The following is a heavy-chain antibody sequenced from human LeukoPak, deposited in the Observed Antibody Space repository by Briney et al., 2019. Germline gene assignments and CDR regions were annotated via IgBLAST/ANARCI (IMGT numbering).Heavy chain of an antibody. CDR3: AKDGYYSSANHFARLHFDL. D-gene: IGHD3-3*01. CDR1: GFTFSTHA. CDR2: ISGDVQTT. V-gene: IGHV3-23*01. J-gene: IGHJ2*01. Sequence: GGSLRLSCEASGFTFSTHAMNWIRQTPGKGLEWLSVISGDVQTTTYASSVKGRFTISRDNSKNTLYLEMNSLRVQDTAIYYCAKDGYYSSANHFARLHFDLWGRGTRVTVSS.